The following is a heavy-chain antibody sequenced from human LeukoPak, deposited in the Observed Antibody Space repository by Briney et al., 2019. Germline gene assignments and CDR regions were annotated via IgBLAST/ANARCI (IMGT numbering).Heavy chain of an antibody. CDR1: GYTFTSYA. D-gene: IGHD2-15*01. Sequence: ASVKVSCKASGYTFTSYAMHWVRQAPGQRLEWMGWINAGNGNTKYSQKFQGRVTITRDTSASTAYMELSSLRSEDTAVYYCARALNLGYCSGGSCHDAFDIWGQGTMVTVSS. CDR2: INAGNGNT. J-gene: IGHJ3*02. V-gene: IGHV1-3*01. CDR3: ARALNLGYCSGGSCHDAFDI.